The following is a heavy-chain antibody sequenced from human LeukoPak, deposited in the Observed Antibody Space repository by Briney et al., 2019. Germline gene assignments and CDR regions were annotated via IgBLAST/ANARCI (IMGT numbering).Heavy chain of an antibody. CDR1: GGTFSSYA. V-gene: IGHV1-69*13. J-gene: IGHJ5*02. Sequence: SVKVSCKASGGTFSSYAISWVRQAPGQGLEWMGWIIPIFGTANYAQKFQGRVTITADESTSTAYMELSSLRSEDTAVYYCALAYCSSTSCSQVGWFDPWGQGTLVTVSS. CDR2: IIPIFGTA. CDR3: ALAYCSSTSCSQVGWFDP. D-gene: IGHD2-2*01.